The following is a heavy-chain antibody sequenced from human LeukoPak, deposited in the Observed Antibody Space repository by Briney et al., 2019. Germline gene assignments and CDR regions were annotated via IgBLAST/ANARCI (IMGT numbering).Heavy chain of an antibody. V-gene: IGHV3-74*01. CDR1: GLIFSRYW. J-gene: IGHJ4*02. Sequence: PGGSLRLSCAASGLIFSRYWMHWVRQAPGKGLVWVSRINNDGSSTIYADSVKGRFTISRDNAKNTLYLQMNSLRAEDTAVYYCAVAGTGYFDDWGQGTLVAVSS. CDR2: INNDGSST. CDR3: AVAGTGYFDD. D-gene: IGHD6-19*01.